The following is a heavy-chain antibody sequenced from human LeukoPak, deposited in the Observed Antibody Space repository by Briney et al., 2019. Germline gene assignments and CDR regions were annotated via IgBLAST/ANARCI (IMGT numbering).Heavy chain of an antibody. Sequence: GRSLRLSCAASGFTFSSYAMQWVRQAPGKGLEWVAVISYDGSNKYYADSVKGRCTMSRDNVKNTLYLQMNSLRVEDTAVYYCARDPRNVGLAPWGQGTLVTVSS. V-gene: IGHV3-30-3*01. D-gene: IGHD2-15*01. CDR1: GFTFSSYA. J-gene: IGHJ5*02. CDR2: ISYDGSNK. CDR3: ARDPRNVGLAP.